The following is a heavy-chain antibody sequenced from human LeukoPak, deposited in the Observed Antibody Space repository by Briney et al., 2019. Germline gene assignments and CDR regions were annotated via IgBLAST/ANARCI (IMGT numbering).Heavy chain of an antibody. CDR2: IYSGGST. D-gene: IGHD3-22*01. CDR3: ARGGGYYYDSSGSYGKGAFDI. V-gene: IGHV3-66*01. CDR1: GFTVSSNY. Sequence: GGSLRLSCAASGFTVSSNYMSWVRQAPGKGLEWVSVIYSGGSTYYADSVKGRFTISRDNSKNTLYLQMNSLRAEDTAVYYCARGGGYYYDSSGSYGKGAFDIWGQGTMVTVSS. J-gene: IGHJ3*02.